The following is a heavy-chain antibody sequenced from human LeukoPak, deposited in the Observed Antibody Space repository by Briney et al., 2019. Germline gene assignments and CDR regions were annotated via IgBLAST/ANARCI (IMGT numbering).Heavy chain of an antibody. J-gene: IGHJ4*02. CDR2: ISGSGGST. CDR3: ARVDGSGSYYYFDY. Sequence: GGSLRLSCAAPGFTFSSYAMSWVRQAPGKGLEWVSAISGSGGSTYYADSVKGRFTISRDNSKNTLYLQMNSLRAEDTAVYYCARVDGSGSYYYFDYWGQGTLVTVSS. D-gene: IGHD3-10*01. CDR1: GFTFSSYA. V-gene: IGHV3-23*01.